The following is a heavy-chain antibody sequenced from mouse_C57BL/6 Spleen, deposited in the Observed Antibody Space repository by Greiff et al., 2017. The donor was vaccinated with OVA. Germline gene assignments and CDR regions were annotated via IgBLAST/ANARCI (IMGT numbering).Heavy chain of an antibody. CDR1: GFTFSSYA. CDR2: ISDGGSYT. CDR3: AKDRVITAVVAKYFDD. V-gene: IGHV5-4*01. J-gene: IGHJ1*03. Sequence: EVQLVESGGGLVKPGGSLKLSCAASGFTFSSYAMSWVRQTPEKRLEWVATISDGGSYTYYPDNVKGRFTISRDNAKNNLYLQMCNMKSEDTAEYYCAKDRVITAVVAKYFDDWGKGTTVTVSS. D-gene: IGHD1-1*01.